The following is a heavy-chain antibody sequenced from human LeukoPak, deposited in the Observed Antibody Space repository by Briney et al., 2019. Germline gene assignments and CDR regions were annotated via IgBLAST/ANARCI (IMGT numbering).Heavy chain of an antibody. CDR1: GGSISSYY. Sequence: SETLSLTCTVSGGSISSYYWSWIRQPAGKGLEWIGRIYTSGSTSYNPSLKSRVTMSVDTSKNQFSLKLSSVTAADTAVYYCARDGLIGYCSSASCNYYYYGMDVWGQGTTVTVSS. V-gene: IGHV4-4*07. J-gene: IGHJ6*02. CDR2: IYTSGST. CDR3: ARDGLIGYCSSASCNYYYYGMDV. D-gene: IGHD2-2*01.